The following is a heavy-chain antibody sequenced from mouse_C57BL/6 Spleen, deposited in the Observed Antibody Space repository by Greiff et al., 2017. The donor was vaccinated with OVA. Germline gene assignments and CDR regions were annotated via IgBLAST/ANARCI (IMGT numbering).Heavy chain of an antibody. CDR2: ISSGSSTI. Sequence: DVQLVESGGGLVKPGGSLKLSCAASGFTFSDYGMHWVRQAPEKGLEWVAYISSGSSTIYYADTVKGRFTISRDNAKNTLFLQMTSLRSEDTAMYYCARGLRHAMDYWGQGTSVTVSS. D-gene: IGHD2-4*01. CDR3: ARGLRHAMDY. CDR1: GFTFSDYG. J-gene: IGHJ4*01. V-gene: IGHV5-17*01.